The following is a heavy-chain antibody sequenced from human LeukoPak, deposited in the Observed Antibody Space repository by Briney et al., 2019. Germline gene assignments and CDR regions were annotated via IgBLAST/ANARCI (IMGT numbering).Heavy chain of an antibody. CDR1: GGTFSSYA. J-gene: IGHJ6*03. D-gene: IGHD2-2*01. CDR3: ARGSCSSTSCYRPDYYYYMDV. Sequence: GASVKVSCKASGGTFSSYAISWVRQAPGQGLEWMGGIIPIFGTANYAQKFQGRVTITADESTSTAYMELSSLRSEDTAVYYCARGSCSSTSCYRPDYYYYMDVWGKGTTVTVSS. V-gene: IGHV1-69*13. CDR2: IIPIFGTA.